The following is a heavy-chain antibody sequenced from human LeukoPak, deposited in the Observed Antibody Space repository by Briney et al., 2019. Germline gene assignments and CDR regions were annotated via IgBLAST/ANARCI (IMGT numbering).Heavy chain of an antibody. CDR2: ISSSSSYI. J-gene: IGHJ6*02. CDR3: ARVVVTAHYYYYAMDV. V-gene: IGHV3-21*01. D-gene: IGHD2-21*02. CDR1: GFTVSSYS. Sequence: GGSLRLSCAASGFTVSSYSMNWVRQAPGKGLEWVSSISSSSSYIYYADSVKGRFTISRDNAKNSLYLQMNSLRAEDTAVYYCARVVVTAHYYYYAMDVWGQGTTVTVSS.